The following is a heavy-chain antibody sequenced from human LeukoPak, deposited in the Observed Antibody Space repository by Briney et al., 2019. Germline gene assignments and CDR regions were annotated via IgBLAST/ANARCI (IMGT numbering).Heavy chain of an antibody. CDR3: ARDAAAGTYWYFDL. J-gene: IGHJ2*01. CDR1: GFTFSTCA. D-gene: IGHD6-13*01. Sequence: PGGSLRLSCAASGFTFSTCAMSWVRQAPGKGLEWVSYISSSSSTIYYADSVKGRLSISRDNAKNSLYLQMNSLRDEDTAVYYCARDAAAGTYWYFDLWGRGTLVTVSS. V-gene: IGHV3-48*02. CDR2: ISSSSSTI.